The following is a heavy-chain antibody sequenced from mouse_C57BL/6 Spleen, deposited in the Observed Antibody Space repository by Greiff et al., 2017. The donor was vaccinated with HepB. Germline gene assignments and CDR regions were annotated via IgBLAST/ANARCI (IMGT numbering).Heavy chain of an antibody. D-gene: IGHD2-1*01. V-gene: IGHV3-6*01. CDR3: ARDGNYVGY. CDR2: ISYDGSN. Sequence: EVKLMESGPGLVKPSQSLSLTCSVTGYSITSGYYWNWIRQFPGNKLEWMGYISYDGSNNYNPSLKNRISITRDTSKNQFFLKLNSVTTEDTATYYCARDGNYVGYWGQGTSVTVSS. J-gene: IGHJ4*01. CDR1: GYSITSGYY.